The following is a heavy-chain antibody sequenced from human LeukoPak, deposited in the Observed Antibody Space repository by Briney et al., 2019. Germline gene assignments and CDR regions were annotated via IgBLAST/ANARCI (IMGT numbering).Heavy chain of an antibody. V-gene: IGHV3-33*01. CDR2: IWYDGSNK. CDR3: ARDLHSGYDFDYFDY. Sequence: QPGGSLRLSCAASGFTFSSYGMHWVRQAPGKGLEWVAVIWYDGSNKYYADSVKGRFTISRDNSKNTLYLQMNSLRAEDTAVYYCARDLHSGYDFDYFDYWGQGTLVTVSS. D-gene: IGHD5-12*01. CDR1: GFTFSSYG. J-gene: IGHJ4*02.